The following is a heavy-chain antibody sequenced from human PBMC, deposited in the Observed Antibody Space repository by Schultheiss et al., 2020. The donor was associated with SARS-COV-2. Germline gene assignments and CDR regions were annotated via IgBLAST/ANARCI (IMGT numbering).Heavy chain of an antibody. Sequence: GESLKISCAASGFTFSSYAMHWVRQAPGKGLEWVAVISYDGSNKYYADSVKGRFTISRDNSKNTLYLQMNSLRAEDTAVYYCARDRGLDSSSSGGDYWGQGTLVTVSS. V-gene: IGHV3-30-3*01. J-gene: IGHJ4*02. D-gene: IGHD6-6*01. CDR2: ISYDGSNK. CDR3: ARDRGLDSSSSGGDY. CDR1: GFTFSSYA.